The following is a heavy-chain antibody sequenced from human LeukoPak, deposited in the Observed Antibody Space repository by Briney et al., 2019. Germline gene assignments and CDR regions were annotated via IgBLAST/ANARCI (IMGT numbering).Heavy chain of an antibody. Sequence: PGGSLRLSCAASGFIFTNYAMSWVRQAPGKGLDWVSSISRSSDYIYYADSVKGRFTISRDNAKNSLHLQMNSLRAEDTALYYCARVTSDDDLYAFDIWGQGTMVTVSS. J-gene: IGHJ3*02. CDR1: GFIFTNYA. V-gene: IGHV3-21*01. CDR3: ARVTSDDDLYAFDI. CDR2: ISRSSDYI. D-gene: IGHD3-3*01.